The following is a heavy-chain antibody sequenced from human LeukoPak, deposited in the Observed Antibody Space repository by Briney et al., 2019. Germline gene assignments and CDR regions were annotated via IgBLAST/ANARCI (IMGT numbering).Heavy chain of an antibody. V-gene: IGHV4-34*01. CDR3: ARRPYYYYYMDV. CDR1: GGSFSGYY. CDR2: INHSGST. J-gene: IGHJ6*03. Sequence: SETLSLTCAVYGGSFSGYYWSWIRQPPGKGLEWIGEINHSGSTNYNPSLKSRVTISVDTSKNQFSLKLSSVTAADTAVYYCARRPYYYYYMDVWGKGTTVTVSS.